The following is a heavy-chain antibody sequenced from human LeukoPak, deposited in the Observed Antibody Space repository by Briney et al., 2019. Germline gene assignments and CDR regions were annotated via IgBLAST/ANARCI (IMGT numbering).Heavy chain of an antibody. CDR3: ASSSYYYDSGSYSPLYXXXY. V-gene: IGHV3-21*01. D-gene: IGHD3-10*01. CDR1: GFTFSSXT. J-gene: IGHJ4*02. Sequence: RLSXAASGFTFSSXTMHWVRQAPGKGLEWVSSISSXRSYIYYADSVKGRFNISRDNAKNSLYLQMNSLRAEDTAVYYCASSSYYYDSGSYSPLYXXXYWGX. CDR2: ISSXRSYI.